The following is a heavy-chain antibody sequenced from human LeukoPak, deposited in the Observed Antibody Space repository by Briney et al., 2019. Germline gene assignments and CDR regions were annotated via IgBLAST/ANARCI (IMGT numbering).Heavy chain of an antibody. CDR3: ARSLLGIIGY. D-gene: IGHD7-27*01. V-gene: IGHV4-34*01. Sequence: SETLSLTCAVYGGSFSGYYWSWIRQPPGKGLEWIGEINHSGSTNYNPSLKSRVTISVDTSKNQLSLKLSSVTAADTAVYYCARSLLGIIGYWGQGTLVTVSS. CDR2: INHSGST. J-gene: IGHJ4*02. CDR1: GGSFSGYY.